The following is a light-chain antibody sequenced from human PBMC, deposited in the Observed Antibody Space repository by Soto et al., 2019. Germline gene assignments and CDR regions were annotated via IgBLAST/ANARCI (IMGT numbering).Light chain of an antibody. CDR1: SSNIGAGYD. Sequence: QSVLTQPPSVSGAPGQRVTISCTGSSSNIGAGYDVHWYQQLPGTAPKLLIYGNNNQPSGVPDRFSGSKSGTSASLAITGLQADDEADYYCQSYDSSVTLRVFGTGTKLTVL. J-gene: IGLJ1*01. CDR2: GNN. CDR3: QSYDSSVTLRV. V-gene: IGLV1-40*01.